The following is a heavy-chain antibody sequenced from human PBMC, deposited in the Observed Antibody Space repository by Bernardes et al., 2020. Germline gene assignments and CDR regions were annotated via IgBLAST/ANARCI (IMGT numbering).Heavy chain of an antibody. J-gene: IGHJ5*02. CDR1: GFTFSSYA. Sequence: GGSLRLSCAASGFTFSSYAMSWVRQAPGKGLEWVSAISGSGGSTYYADSVQGRFTISSDNSKNTLYLQMNSLRAEDTAVYYCAKVAYDSLTGSLFDPWGQGSLVTVSS. D-gene: IGHD3-9*01. CDR2: ISGSGGST. V-gene: IGHV3-23*01. CDR3: AKVAYDSLTGSLFDP.